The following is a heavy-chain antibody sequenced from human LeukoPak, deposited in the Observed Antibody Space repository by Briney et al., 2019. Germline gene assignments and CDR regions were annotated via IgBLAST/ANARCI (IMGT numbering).Heavy chain of an antibody. CDR1: GGSISSSSYY. Sequence: SSETLSLTCSVSGGSISSSSYYWDWIRQPPGKGLEWIGSIYYSGSIYYSPSLKSRVTISVETSKNQFSLKLSSVTAADTAVYYCARAVPGWWFDPWGQGTLVTVSS. D-gene: IGHD1-1*01. V-gene: IGHV4-39*07. J-gene: IGHJ5*02. CDR2: IYYSGSI. CDR3: ARAVPGWWFDP.